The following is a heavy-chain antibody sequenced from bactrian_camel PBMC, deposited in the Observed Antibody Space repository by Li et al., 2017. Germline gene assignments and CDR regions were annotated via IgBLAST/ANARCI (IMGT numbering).Heavy chain of an antibody. CDR2: IRPAGATT. CDR1: GISLRSAFC. D-gene: IGHD4*01. CDR3: AVQFLEASCARVHAIDD. V-gene: IGHV3S61*01. Sequence: HVQLVESGGGSVQAGESLRLSCAGTGISLRSAFCVGWFRQTPGQEREGVASIRPAGATTAYASSVRDRFVISLDTATDTVYLQMNSLRPDDTAMYYCAVQFLEASCARVHAIDDWGQGTQVTVSS. J-gene: IGHJ4*01.